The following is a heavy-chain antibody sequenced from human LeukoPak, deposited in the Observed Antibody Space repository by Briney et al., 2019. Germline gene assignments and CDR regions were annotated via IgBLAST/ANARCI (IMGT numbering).Heavy chain of an antibody. CDR2: INHSGRA. D-gene: IGHD3-16*02. CDR1: GGSFSGYY. CDR3: ARGSLNRVITFGGVIVDDY. V-gene: IGHV4-34*01. Sequence: PSETLSLTCAVHGGSFSGYYWSWIRQPPGKGLEWIGEINHSGRANYNPSLKSRVTMSVDTSNNQFSLSLSSVTAADTAVYYCARGSLNRVITFGGVIVDDYWGQGTLVTVSS. J-gene: IGHJ4*02.